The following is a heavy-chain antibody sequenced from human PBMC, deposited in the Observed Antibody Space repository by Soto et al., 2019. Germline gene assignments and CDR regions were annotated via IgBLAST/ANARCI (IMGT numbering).Heavy chain of an antibody. CDR3: ARESRSTIFGMVIGHPPMDV. D-gene: IGHD3-3*01. V-gene: IGHV3-21*01. CDR2: ISSSSSYI. J-gene: IGHJ6*03. CDR1: GFTFSSYS. Sequence: GGSLRLSCAASGFTFSSYSMNWVRQAPGKGLEWVSSISSSSSYIYYADSVKGRFTISRDNAKNSLYLQMNSLRAEDTAVYYCARESRSTIFGMVIGHPPMDVWGKGTTVTVSS.